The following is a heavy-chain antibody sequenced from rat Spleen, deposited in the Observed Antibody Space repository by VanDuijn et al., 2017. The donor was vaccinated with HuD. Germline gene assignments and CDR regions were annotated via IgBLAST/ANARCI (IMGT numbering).Heavy chain of an antibody. J-gene: IGHJ3*01. CDR1: GFSFSSFA. CDR3: ATHQPIRVYTKNWFAY. Sequence: EVQLVESGGGLVQPGRSLKLSCAASGFSFSSFAMAWVRQAPKKGLEWVATITSGGSNTYYPDSVKGRFTVSRDNAKSTLYLQMDSLRSEDTATYYCATHQPIRVYTKNWFAYWGQGTLVTVSS. D-gene: IGHD1-4*01. V-gene: IGHV5-25*01. CDR2: ITSGGSNT.